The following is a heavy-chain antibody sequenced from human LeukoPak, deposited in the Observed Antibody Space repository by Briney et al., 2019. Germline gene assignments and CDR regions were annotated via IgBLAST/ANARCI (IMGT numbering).Heavy chain of an antibody. V-gene: IGHV4-4*07. CDR3: ARELVRNSRNSAY. CDR2: IYTSGST. J-gene: IGHJ4*02. Sequence: SETLSLTCTVSGGSISGYYWSWIRQPAGKGLKWIGRIYTSGSTNYNPSLKSRVTMSVDTSKNQFSLKLSSVTAADTAVYYCARELVRNSRNSAYGGQGTLLTV. CDR1: GGSISGYY. D-gene: IGHD2/OR15-2a*01.